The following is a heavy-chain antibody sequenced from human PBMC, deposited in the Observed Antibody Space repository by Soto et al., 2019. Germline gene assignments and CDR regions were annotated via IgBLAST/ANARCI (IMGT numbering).Heavy chain of an antibody. D-gene: IGHD5-12*01. CDR3: AQDRTAILAEVSWLES. V-gene: IGHV3-30*18. CDR2: ISYDGSNK. Sequence: QVLLVESGGGVVQPGGSLTLSCVGSVFTFNSHGMHWVRQAPGKGLEWGAVISYDGSNKYYEESVKGRFTISRDNPRNTVYLQLSSLRAEDTALYYCAQDRTAILAEVSWLESWGQGTLVTVSA. CDR1: VFTFNSHG. J-gene: IGHJ5*02.